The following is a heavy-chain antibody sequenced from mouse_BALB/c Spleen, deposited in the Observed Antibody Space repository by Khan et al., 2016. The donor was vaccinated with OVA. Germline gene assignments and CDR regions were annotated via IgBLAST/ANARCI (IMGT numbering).Heavy chain of an antibody. D-gene: IGHD1-2*01. CDR2: IFPNNGAS. V-gene: IGHV1S29*02. Sequence: VQLQQSGPELVKPGASVKISCRASGYIFTDYILDWVKQSHGKSLAWIGYIFPNNGASDYNQKFKTRATLNVDISSSTVYMALRSLTSEDSAIYYCVRSGYGSFAYWGQGTVVTVSA. J-gene: IGHJ3*01. CDR3: VRSGYGSFAY. CDR1: GYIFTDYI.